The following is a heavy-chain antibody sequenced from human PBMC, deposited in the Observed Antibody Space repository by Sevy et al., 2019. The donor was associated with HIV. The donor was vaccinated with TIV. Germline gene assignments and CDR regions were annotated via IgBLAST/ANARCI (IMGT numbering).Heavy chain of an antibody. Sequence: GGSLRLSCAASGFTFSKYGMHWVRQAPGKGLEWVALIWYDGSNKYYADSVKGRFTISRDNSKNTLYLQMNRLGAEETAVYYCVRGAAYYASSGANRDYSGPATLVTVS. J-gene: IGHJ4*02. CDR3: VRGAAYYASSGANRDY. V-gene: IGHV3-33*01. D-gene: IGHD3-22*01. CDR1: GFTFSKYG. CDR2: IWYDGSNK.